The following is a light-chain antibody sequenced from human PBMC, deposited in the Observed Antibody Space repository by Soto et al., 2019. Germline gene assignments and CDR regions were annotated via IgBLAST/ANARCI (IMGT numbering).Light chain of an antibody. CDR2: GAS. CDR1: QRISNTT. Sequence: IVLTQSPGTLSLSPGERATLSCRASQRISNTTLAWYQRRPGQAPRLVIYGASIRATGIPDRFSCSGSGTDFTLTISRLEPEDFAVYYCQQYNSWPLTFGGGTKVDIK. V-gene: IGKV3-20*01. CDR3: QQYNSWPLT. J-gene: IGKJ4*01.